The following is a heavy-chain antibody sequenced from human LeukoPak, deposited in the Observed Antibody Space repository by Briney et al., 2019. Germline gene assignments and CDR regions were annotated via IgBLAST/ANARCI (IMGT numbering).Heavy chain of an antibody. D-gene: IGHD3-22*01. CDR3: ARGVRANFDY. V-gene: IGHV4-59*11. CDR2: VYYSGST. J-gene: IGHJ4*02. Sequence: SETLSLTCTVSGDSISSHYWSWIRQPPGKGLEWIGYVYYSGSTYYNPSLKSRVTISVDTSKNQFSLKLSSVTAADTAVYYCARGVRANFDYWGQGTLVTVSS. CDR1: GDSISSHY.